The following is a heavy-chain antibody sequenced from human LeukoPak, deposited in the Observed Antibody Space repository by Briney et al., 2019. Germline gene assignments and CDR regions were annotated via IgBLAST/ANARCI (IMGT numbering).Heavy chain of an antibody. CDR1: GGSISSSSYY. Sequence: SETLSLTCTVSGGSISSSSYYWDWIRQPPGKGLEWIGSIYYSGSTYYNPSLKSRVTISVDTSKNQFSLKLSSVTAADTAVYYCARHRYYYDSSGYSLYYYYMDVWGKGTTVTVSS. D-gene: IGHD3-22*01. J-gene: IGHJ6*03. CDR2: IYYSGST. CDR3: ARHRYYYDSSGYSLYYYYMDV. V-gene: IGHV4-39*01.